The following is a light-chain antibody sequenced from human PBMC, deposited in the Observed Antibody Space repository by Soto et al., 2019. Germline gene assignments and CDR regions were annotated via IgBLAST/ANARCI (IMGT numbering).Light chain of an antibody. CDR2: EVN. CDR3: SSYAGSDIL. J-gene: IGLJ2*01. CDR1: SSDVGGYNY. V-gene: IGLV2-8*01. Sequence: QSALTQPPSASGSPGQSVTISCTGTSSDVGGYNYVSWYQHHPGKAPKLMIYEVNKRPSGVPDRFSGSKSGNTASLTVSGLQPDDEADYYCSSYAGSDILFGGGTKLTVL.